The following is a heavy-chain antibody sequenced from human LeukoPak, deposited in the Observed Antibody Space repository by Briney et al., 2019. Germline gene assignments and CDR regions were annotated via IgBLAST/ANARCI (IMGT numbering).Heavy chain of an antibody. CDR1: GGTFSSYA. Sequence: GSSVKVSCKASGGTFSSYAISWVRQAPGQGLEWMGGIIPIFGTANYAQKFQGRGTITADESTNKDYMELSSLRSEDTAVYYCARDGGSSGWDFCVYWGQGTLVTVSS. V-gene: IGHV1-69*01. J-gene: IGHJ4*02. D-gene: IGHD6-19*01. CDR3: ARDGGSSGWDFCVY. CDR2: IIPIFGTA.